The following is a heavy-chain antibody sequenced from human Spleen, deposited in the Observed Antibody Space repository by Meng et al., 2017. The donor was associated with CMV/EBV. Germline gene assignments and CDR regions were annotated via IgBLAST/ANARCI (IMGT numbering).Heavy chain of an antibody. D-gene: IGHD1-20*01. Sequence: ASVKVSCKASGYTFSGYYMHWVRQAPGKGLEWMGGFDPEDGETIYAQKFQGRVTMTEDTSTDTAYMELSSLRSEDTAVYYCARDGGNWNPHDYWGQGTLVTVSS. CDR2: FDPEDGET. J-gene: IGHJ4*02. CDR3: ARDGGNWNPHDY. CDR1: GYTFSGYY. V-gene: IGHV1-24*01.